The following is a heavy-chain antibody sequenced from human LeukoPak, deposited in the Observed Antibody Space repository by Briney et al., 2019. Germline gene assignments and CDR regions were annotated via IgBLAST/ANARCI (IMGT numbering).Heavy chain of an antibody. CDR3: ARVGYSGYDLDYYYHMEI. Sequence: EASVKVPCKASGNTFTNYDVNWVRQATGQGLEWMGWMNPNSGNTGYAQKFQGRVTITRNTSINTAYMELSSLRSEDTAVYYCARVGYSGYDLDYYYHMEIWGKGTTVTVSS. CDR2: MNPNSGNT. CDR1: GNTFTNYD. V-gene: IGHV1-8*03. D-gene: IGHD5-12*01. J-gene: IGHJ6*03.